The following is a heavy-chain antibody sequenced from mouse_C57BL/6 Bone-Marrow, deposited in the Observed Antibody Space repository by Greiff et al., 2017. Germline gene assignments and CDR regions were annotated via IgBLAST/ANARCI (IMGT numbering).Heavy chain of an antibody. CDR2: FHPYNDDT. CDR3: ARKEDGYYPAWFAY. V-gene: IGHV1-47*01. CDR1: GYTFTTSP. Sequence: QVQLQQSGAELVKPGASVKMSCKASGYTFTTSPIEWMKQNHGKSLEWIGNFHPYNDDTKYNEKFKGNATLTVEKSSSTVYLELSRLTSDDSAVYYCARKEDGYYPAWFAYWGQGTLVTVSA. D-gene: IGHD2-3*01. J-gene: IGHJ3*01.